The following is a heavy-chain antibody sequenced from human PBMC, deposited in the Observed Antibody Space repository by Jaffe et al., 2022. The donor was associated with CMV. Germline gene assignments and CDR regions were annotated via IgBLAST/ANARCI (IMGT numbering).Heavy chain of an antibody. CDR2: IKTRTDGGTT. V-gene: IGHV3-15*01. CDR1: GFTFSNAW. CDR3: TTPGHCSSTSCYVGSPYDY. J-gene: IGHJ4*02. Sequence: EVQLVESGGGLVKPGGSLRLSCAASGFTFSNAWMTWVRQAPGKGLEWVGRIKTRTDGGTTDYAAPVKGRFTISRNDSENTLYLQMNSLKTEDTAVYYCTTPGHCSSTSCYVGSPYDYWGQGTVVTVSS. D-gene: IGHD2-2*01.